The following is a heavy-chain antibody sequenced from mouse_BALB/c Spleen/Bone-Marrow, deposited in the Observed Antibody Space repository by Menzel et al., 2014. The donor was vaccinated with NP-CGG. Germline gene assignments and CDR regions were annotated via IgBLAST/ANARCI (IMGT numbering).Heavy chain of an antibody. Sequence: VQLQQSGAELARPGASVKLSCKASGYTFTDYYINWMKQRTGQGLEWIGEIYPGSDNTYYNEKFKGKATLTADKSSSTTYRQRSSLTSEDSAGYFCARTTTATSYWGQGTLVTVSA. CDR3: ARTTTATSY. V-gene: IGHV1-77*01. CDR1: GYTFTDYY. J-gene: IGHJ3*01. CDR2: IYPGSDNT. D-gene: IGHD1-2*01.